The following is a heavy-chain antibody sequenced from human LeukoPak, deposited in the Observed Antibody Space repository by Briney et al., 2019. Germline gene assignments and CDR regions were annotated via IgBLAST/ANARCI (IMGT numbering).Heavy chain of an antibody. J-gene: IGHJ4*02. CDR2: IYYSGST. Sequence: SETLSLTCTVSGGSISSGDYYWSWIRQPTGKGLEWIGYIYYSGSTYYDPSLESRVTISVDTSKNQFSLKLSSVTAADTAVYYCARESLHGDYGDWGQGTLVTVSS. V-gene: IGHV4-30-4*01. CDR1: GGSISSGDYY. D-gene: IGHD4-17*01. CDR3: ARESLHGDYGD.